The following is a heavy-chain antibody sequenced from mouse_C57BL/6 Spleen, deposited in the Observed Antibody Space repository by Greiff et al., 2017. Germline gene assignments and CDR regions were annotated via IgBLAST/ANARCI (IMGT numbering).Heavy chain of an antibody. CDR1: GYTFTSYW. D-gene: IGHD1-1*01. J-gene: IGHJ2*01. V-gene: IGHV1-52*01. CDR2: IDPSDSET. Sequence: VQLQQSGAELVRPGSSVKLSCKASGYTFTSYWMHWVKQRPIQGLEWIGNIDPSDSETHYNQKFKDKATLTVDKSSSTAYMQLSSLTSEDSAVYYCARSRITTVAYYFDYWGQGTTLTVSS. CDR3: ARSRITTVAYYFDY.